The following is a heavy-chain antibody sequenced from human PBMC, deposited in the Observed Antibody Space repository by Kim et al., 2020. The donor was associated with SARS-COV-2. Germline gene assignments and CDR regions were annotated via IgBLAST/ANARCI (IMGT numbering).Heavy chain of an antibody. D-gene: IGHD2-2*01. V-gene: IGHV4-39*01. CDR2: IYYSGST. Sequence: SEILSLTCTVSGGSISSSSYYWGWIRQPPGKGLEWIGSIYYSGSTYYNPSLKSRVTISVDTSKNQFSLKLSSVTAADTAVYYCARIVVVPAAIEDSWFDPWGQGTVVTVSS. J-gene: IGHJ5*02. CDR3: ARIVVVPAAIEDSWFDP. CDR1: GGSISSSSYY.